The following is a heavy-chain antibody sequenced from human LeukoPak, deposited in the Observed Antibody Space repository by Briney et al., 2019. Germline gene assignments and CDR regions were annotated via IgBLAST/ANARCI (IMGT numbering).Heavy chain of an antibody. Sequence: SETLSLTCTVSGGSISSGSYYWSWIRQPAGKGLEWIGRIYTSGSTNYNPSLKSRVTISVDTSKNQYSLKLSSVTAADTAVYYCASSPTYDFWSGYYHGNAFDIWGQGTMVTVSS. J-gene: IGHJ3*02. V-gene: IGHV4-61*02. CDR2: IYTSGST. CDR3: ASSPTYDFWSGYYHGNAFDI. D-gene: IGHD3-3*01. CDR1: GGSISSGSYY.